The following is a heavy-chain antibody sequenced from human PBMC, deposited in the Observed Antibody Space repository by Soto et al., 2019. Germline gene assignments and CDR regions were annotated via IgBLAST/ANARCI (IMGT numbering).Heavy chain of an antibody. CDR1: GFTFSSYA. V-gene: IGHV3-23*01. CDR3: AKASRVVVVITTFNY. J-gene: IGHJ4*02. CDR2: ISGSGGST. D-gene: IGHD3-22*01. Sequence: GGSLRLSCAASGFTFSSYAMSWVRQSPGKGLERVSAISGSGGSTYYADSVKGRFTISRDNSKNTLYLQMNSLRAEDTAVYYCAKASRVVVVITTFNYWGQGTLVTVSS.